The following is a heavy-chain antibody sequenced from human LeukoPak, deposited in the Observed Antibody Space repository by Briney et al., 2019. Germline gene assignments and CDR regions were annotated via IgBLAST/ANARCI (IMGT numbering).Heavy chain of an antibody. J-gene: IGHJ4*02. CDR3: ARHSKYNYGYLDY. CDR2: IYYSGST. CDR1: GGSISSYY. V-gene: IGHV4-59*08. D-gene: IGHD5-18*01. Sequence: KPSETLSLTCTVSGGSISSYYWSWIRQPPGKGLEWIGYIYYSGSTNYNPSLKSRVTISIDTSKNQFSLKLSSVTAADTAVYYCARHSKYNYGYLDYWGQGTLVTVSS.